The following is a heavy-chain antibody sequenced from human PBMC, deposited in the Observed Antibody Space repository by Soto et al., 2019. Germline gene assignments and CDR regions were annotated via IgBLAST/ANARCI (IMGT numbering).Heavy chain of an antibody. CDR3: ARDSRPTTYYGGSGSYDY. V-gene: IGHV1-2*04. Sequence: ASVKVSCKASGYTFTGYYMHWVRQAPGQGLEWMGWINPNSGGTNYAQKFQGWVTMTRDTSISTAYMELSRLRSDDTAVYYCARDSRPTTYYGGSGSYDYWGQGTLVTVSS. CDR2: INPNSGGT. D-gene: IGHD3-10*01. CDR1: GYTFTGYY. J-gene: IGHJ4*02.